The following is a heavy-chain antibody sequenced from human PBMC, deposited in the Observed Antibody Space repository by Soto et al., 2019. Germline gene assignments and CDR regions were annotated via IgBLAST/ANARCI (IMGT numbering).Heavy chain of an antibody. Sequence: PSETLSLTCTVSGGSISSSSYYWGWIRQPPGKGLEWIGSIYYSGSTYYNPSLKSRVTISVDTSKNQFSLKLSSVTAADTAVYYCARQIVVVVAATTNWYDPWGKGTLVTVSS. CDR2: IYYSGST. CDR3: ARQIVVVVAATTNWYDP. J-gene: IGHJ5*02. CDR1: GGSISSSSYY. V-gene: IGHV4-39*01. D-gene: IGHD2-15*01.